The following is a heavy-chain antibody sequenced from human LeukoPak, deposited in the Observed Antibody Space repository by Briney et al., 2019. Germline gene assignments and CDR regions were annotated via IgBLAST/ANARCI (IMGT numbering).Heavy chain of an antibody. CDR3: AREDKVTPFDY. J-gene: IGHJ4*02. D-gene: IGHD4-23*01. V-gene: IGHV3-66*01. CDR1: GFTVSSNY. CDR2: IYSGGST. Sequence: PGGSLRLSCAASGFTVSSNYMSWVRQAPGKGLEWVSVIYSGGSTYYADSVKGRLTISRDSSKNTLYLQMNSLRAEDTAVYYCAREDKVTPFDYWGQGTLVTVSS.